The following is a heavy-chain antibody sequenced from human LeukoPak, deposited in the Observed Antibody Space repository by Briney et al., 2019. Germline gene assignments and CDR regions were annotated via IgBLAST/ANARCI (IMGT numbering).Heavy chain of an antibody. CDR2: ISYDGSNK. CDR1: GFTFSSYG. D-gene: IGHD3-22*01. J-gene: IGHJ6*02. CDR3: AKAHKSGYYFFYYYYGVDV. Sequence: GGSLRLSCAASGFTFSSYGLHWVRQAPGKGLEWVAVISYDGSNKNYADSVKGRVTISRENSNNTLYLQMNSLRAEDTAVYYCAKAHKSGYYFFYYYYGVDVWGQGTTVTVSS. V-gene: IGHV3-30*18.